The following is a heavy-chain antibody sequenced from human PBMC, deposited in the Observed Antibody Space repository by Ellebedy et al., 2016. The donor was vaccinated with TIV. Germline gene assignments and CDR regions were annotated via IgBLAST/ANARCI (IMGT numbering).Heavy chain of an antibody. J-gene: IGHJ4*02. V-gene: IGHV4-39*01. D-gene: IGHD1-26*01. CDR3: ARLGSRGSYADDKN. Sequence: MPSETLSLTCTVSGGSISSSSYYWGWIRQPPGKGLEWIGSIYYSGSTYYNPSLKSRVTISVDTSKNQFSLKLSSVTAADTAVYYCARLGSRGSYADDKNWGQGTLVTVSS. CDR1: GGSISSSSYY. CDR2: IYYSGST.